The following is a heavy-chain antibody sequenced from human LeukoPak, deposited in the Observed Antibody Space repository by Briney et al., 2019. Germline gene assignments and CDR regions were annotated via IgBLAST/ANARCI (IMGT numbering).Heavy chain of an antibody. J-gene: IGHJ4*02. D-gene: IGHD3-10*01. Sequence: GGSLRLSCAASGFSVGSNFMTWVRQAPGKGLECVSIIYSVGTTYYADSVRGRFTISGDNSKNTLYLQMDSLRVEDTAVYYCARKSDSLMVRGGDCWGQGTLVTVSS. CDR3: ARKSDSLMVRGGDC. CDR1: GFSVGSNF. CDR2: IYSVGTT. V-gene: IGHV3-66*01.